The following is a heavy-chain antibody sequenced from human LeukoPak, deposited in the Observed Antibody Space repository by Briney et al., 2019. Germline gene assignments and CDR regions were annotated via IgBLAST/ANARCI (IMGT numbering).Heavy chain of an antibody. V-gene: IGHV3-15*01. CDR2: IKSKTDGGTT. CDR3: TTDRVRYSSSGYYYGMDV. Sequence: GGSLRLSCAASGFTFSNAWMSWVRQAPGKGLEWVGRIKSKTDGGTTDYAAPVKGRFTISRDDSKNTPYLQMNSLKTEDTAVYYCTTDRVRYSSSGYYYGMDVWGQGTTVTVSS. J-gene: IGHJ6*02. CDR1: GFTFSNAW. D-gene: IGHD6-13*01.